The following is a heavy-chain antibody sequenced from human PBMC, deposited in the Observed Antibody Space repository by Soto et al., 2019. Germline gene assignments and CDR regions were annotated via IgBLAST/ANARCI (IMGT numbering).Heavy chain of an antibody. CDR3: ARVRQRLFSHYYFDL. V-gene: IGHV4-59*01. CDR1: GGSISSNY. D-gene: IGHD6-25*01. CDR2: IYYSGST. J-gene: IGHJ2*01. Sequence: SETLSLTCTVSGGSISSNYWTWIRQPPGKGLEWIGYIYYSGSTNYNPSLRSRVSMSVDTSKNQCSLYLNSVTAADTAVYYCARVRQRLFSHYYFDLWGRGTLVTVSS.